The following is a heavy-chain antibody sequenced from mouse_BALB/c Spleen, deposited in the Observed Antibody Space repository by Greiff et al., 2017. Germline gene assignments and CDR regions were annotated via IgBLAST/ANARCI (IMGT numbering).Heavy chain of an antibody. CDR1: GYAFTNYL. J-gene: IGHJ4*01. CDR3: ARSELGREYYAMDY. CDR2: INPGSGGT. V-gene: IGHV1-54*01. Sequence: VKLMESGAELVRPGTSVKVSCKASGYAFTNYLIEWVKQRPGQGLEWIGVINPGSGGTNYNEKFKGKATLTADKSSSTAYMQLSSLTSDDSAVYFCARSELGREYYAMDYWGQGTSVTVSS. D-gene: IGHD4-1*01.